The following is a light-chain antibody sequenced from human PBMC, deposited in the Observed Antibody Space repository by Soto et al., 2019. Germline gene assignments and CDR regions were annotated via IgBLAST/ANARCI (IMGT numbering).Light chain of an antibody. Sequence: EIVLTQSPGTLSLSPGERATLSCRASQSVSSTYLAWYQQKPGQAPRLLIYGASSRATGIPDRFSGSGSGTDFTLTISRLEPEDFAVYYCQHYESSPTTFGGGTKVEIK. V-gene: IGKV3-20*01. CDR2: GAS. CDR3: QHYESSPTT. CDR1: QSVSSTY. J-gene: IGKJ4*01.